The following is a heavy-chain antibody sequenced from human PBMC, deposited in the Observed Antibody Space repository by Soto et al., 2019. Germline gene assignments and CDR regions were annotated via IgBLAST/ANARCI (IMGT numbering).Heavy chain of an antibody. CDR2: IYHSGST. CDR3: ARLNYGDYDY. J-gene: IGHJ4*02. V-gene: IGHV4-30-2*01. Sequence: SDTLSLTCAVSGGSISSGGYSGRWIRQPPGKGLEWIGYIYHSGSTYYNPSLKSRVTISVDTSKNQFSLKLSSVTAADTAVYYCARLNYGDYDYWGQGTLVTVSS. D-gene: IGHD4-17*01. CDR1: GGSISSGGYS.